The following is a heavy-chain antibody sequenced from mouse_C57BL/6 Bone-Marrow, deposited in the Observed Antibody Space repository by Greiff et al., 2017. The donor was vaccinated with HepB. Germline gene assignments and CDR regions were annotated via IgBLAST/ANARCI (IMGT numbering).Heavy chain of an antibody. J-gene: IGHJ1*03. CDR3: ARVRFYWYFDV. CDR1: GFTFSSYA. V-gene: IGHV5-4*01. Sequence: EVQRVESGGGLVKPGGSLKLSCAASGFTFSSYAMSWVRQTPEKRLEWVATISDGGSYTYYPDNVKGRFTISRDNAKNNLYLQMSHLKSEDTAMYYCARVRFYWYFDVWGTGTTVTVSS. CDR2: ISDGGSYT.